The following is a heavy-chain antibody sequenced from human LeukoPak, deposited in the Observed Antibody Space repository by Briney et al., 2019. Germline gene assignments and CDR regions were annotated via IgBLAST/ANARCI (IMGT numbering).Heavy chain of an antibody. J-gene: IGHJ6*02. CDR1: GFTFDDYA. CDR2: ISWNSGSI. CDR3: ARAAAGPGHYYYYGMDV. Sequence: GRSLRLSCAASGFTFDDYAMHWVRQAPGKGLEWVSGISWNSGSIGYADSVKGRFTISRDNAKNSLYLQMNSLRAEDTALYYCARAAAGPGHYYYYGMDVWGQGTTVTVSS. V-gene: IGHV3-9*01. D-gene: IGHD6-13*01.